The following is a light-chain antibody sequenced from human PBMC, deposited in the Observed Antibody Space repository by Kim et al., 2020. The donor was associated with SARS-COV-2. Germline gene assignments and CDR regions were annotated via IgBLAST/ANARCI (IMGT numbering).Light chain of an antibody. Sequence: SASVRDRDTISCRASQGISNYGAWFQQKPEKAPKSLIYTASSLQNGIPSKFSGSGSGTDFTLTINSLQPEDFAMDYCQKYNIYPYTFGQGTKLEI. CDR2: TAS. CDR3: QKYNIYPYT. V-gene: IGKV1-16*02. CDR1: QGISNY. J-gene: IGKJ2*01.